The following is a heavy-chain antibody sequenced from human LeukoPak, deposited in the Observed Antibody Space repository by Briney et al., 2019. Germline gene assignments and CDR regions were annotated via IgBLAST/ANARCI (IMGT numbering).Heavy chain of an antibody. Sequence: ASVKVSCKASGYTFTDYYMHWVRQAPGQGLEWMGGIIPIFGTANYAQKFQGRVTITTDESTSTAYMELSSLRSEDTAVYYCARSRDGYNGEDYWGQGTLVTVSS. J-gene: IGHJ4*02. CDR1: GYTFTDYY. CDR3: ARSRDGYNGEDY. D-gene: IGHD5-24*01. V-gene: IGHV1-69*05. CDR2: IIPIFGTA.